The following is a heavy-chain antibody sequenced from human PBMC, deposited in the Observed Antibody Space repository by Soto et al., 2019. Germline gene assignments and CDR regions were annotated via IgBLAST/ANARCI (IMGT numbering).Heavy chain of an antibody. V-gene: IGHV4-34*01. CDR1: GGSFSGYY. D-gene: IGHD6-6*01. CDR2: INHSGST. CDR3: ARAARRRYSSSSSRWFDP. J-gene: IGHJ5*02. Sequence: SETLSLTCAVYGGSFSGYYWSWIRQPPGKGLEWIGEINHSGSTNYNPSLKSRVTISVDTSKNQFSLKLSSVTAADTAVYYCARAARRRYSSSSSRWFDPWGQGTLVTVSS.